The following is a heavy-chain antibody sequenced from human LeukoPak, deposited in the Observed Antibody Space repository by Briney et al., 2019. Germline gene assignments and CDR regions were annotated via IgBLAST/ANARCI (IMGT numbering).Heavy chain of an antibody. J-gene: IGHJ5*02. CDR2: IYYSGST. CDR1: GGSISSGGYY. CDR3: ARERYSSGSNNWFDP. V-gene: IGHV4-31*03. Sequence: PSQTLSLTCTVSGGSISSGGYYWSWIRQHPGKGLEWIGYIYYSGSTYYNPSLKSRVTMSVDTSKNQFSLKLSSVTAADTAVYYCARERYSSGSNNWFDPWGQGTLVTVSS. D-gene: IGHD6-19*01.